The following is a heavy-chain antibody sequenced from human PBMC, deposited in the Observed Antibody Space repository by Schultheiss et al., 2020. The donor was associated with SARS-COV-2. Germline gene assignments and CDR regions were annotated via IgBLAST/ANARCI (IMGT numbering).Heavy chain of an antibody. CDR1: GYSISSGYY. CDR2: IYHSGST. D-gene: IGHD2-15*01. CDR3: ARVAATLGYYYYGMDV. V-gene: IGHV4-38-2*01. Sequence: SETLSLTCAVSGYSISSGYYWGWIRQPPGKGLEWIGSIYHSGSTYYNPSLKSRVTISVDTSKNQFSLKLSSVTAADTAVYYCARVAATLGYYYYGMDVWGQGTTVTVSS. J-gene: IGHJ6*02.